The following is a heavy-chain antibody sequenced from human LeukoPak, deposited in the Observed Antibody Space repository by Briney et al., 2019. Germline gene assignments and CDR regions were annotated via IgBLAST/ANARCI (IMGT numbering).Heavy chain of an antibody. D-gene: IGHD5-12*01. Sequence: SETPSLTCPVSGGSISSYYWSWIRQPPGKGLEWIGYIHYSGSTNYNPSLKSRVTISVETSKNQFSLKLSTVTAADTAIYYCARVNSGYDMGRVDYWGQGILVTVSS. J-gene: IGHJ4*02. CDR3: ARVNSGYDMGRVDY. V-gene: IGHV4-59*01. CDR1: GGSISSYY. CDR2: IHYSGST.